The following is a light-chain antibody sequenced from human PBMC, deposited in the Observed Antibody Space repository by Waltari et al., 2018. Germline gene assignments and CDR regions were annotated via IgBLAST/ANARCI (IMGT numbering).Light chain of an antibody. CDR3: QQSYRTPLT. CDR2: DIS. V-gene: IGKV1-39*01. CDR1: QSINNY. J-gene: IGKJ4*01. Sequence: DIQMTQSPSSLSASVGDTVTITCRASQSINNYLNWYQQKPGEAPNLLIYDISSLETGVPSRFSGSGSGTDFTLTISSLQPADFAIYYCQQSYRTPLTFGGGTQVESK.